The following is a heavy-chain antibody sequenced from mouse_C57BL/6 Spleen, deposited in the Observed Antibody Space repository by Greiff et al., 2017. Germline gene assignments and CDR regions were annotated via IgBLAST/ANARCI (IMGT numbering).Heavy chain of an antibody. J-gene: IGHJ4*01. Sequence: QVQLQQPGAELVRPGSSVKLSCKASGYTFTSYWMDWVKQRPGQGLEWIGNIYPSDSDTHYNQTFKDKATLTVDKSSSTAYMQLSSLTSEDSAVYDCARGNYGNYDYAMDYWGQGTSVTVSS. CDR2: IYPSDSDT. D-gene: IGHD2-1*01. CDR3: ARGNYGNYDYAMDY. V-gene: IGHV1-61*01. CDR1: GYTFTSYW.